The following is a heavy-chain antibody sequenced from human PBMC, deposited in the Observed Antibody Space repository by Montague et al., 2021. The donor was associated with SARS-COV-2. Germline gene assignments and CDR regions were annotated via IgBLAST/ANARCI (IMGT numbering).Heavy chain of an antibody. Sequence: SETLSLPCTVSGGSISGSSYYWGWIRQSPGKGLEWIASVDYSGNTYYSPSLKSRLTISVDTSKNQFSLKLNSVTAADMALYYCARREYSYGWGDWGQGTLVTVSS. CDR2: VDYSGNT. V-gene: IGHV4-39*01. J-gene: IGHJ4*02. CDR1: GGSISGSSYY. D-gene: IGHD5-18*01. CDR3: ARREYSYGWGD.